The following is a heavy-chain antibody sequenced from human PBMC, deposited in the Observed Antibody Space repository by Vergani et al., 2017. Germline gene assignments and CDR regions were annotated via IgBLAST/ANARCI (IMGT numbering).Heavy chain of an antibody. CDR3: ARGSCLGGSCYKPRFDY. D-gene: IGHD2-15*01. CDR1: GGSINSHNYY. Sequence: QVQLQESGPGLVKPSQTLSLTCTVSGGSINSHNYYWSWIRQPAGKGLEWIGRIHTSGSTNYNPSIKSRVTMSEDTSKNQFSLNLTSVTAADTAVYFCARGSCLGGSCYKPRFDYWGQGILVTVSS. CDR2: IHTSGST. J-gene: IGHJ4*02. V-gene: IGHV4-61*02.